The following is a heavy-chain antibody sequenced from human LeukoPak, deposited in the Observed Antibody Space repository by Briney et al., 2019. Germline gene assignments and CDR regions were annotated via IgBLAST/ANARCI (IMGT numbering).Heavy chain of an antibody. D-gene: IGHD6-13*01. Sequence: GGSLRLSCAASGFTFSSYGMSWVRQAPGKGLEWVSAIGHSGSNTYYADSVKGRFTISRDNSKNTLYLQMNSLRAEDTAVYYCAKERQQLGYNWFDPWGQGTLVTVSS. CDR2: IGHSGSNT. CDR1: GFTFSSYG. J-gene: IGHJ5*02. CDR3: AKERQQLGYNWFDP. V-gene: IGHV3-23*01.